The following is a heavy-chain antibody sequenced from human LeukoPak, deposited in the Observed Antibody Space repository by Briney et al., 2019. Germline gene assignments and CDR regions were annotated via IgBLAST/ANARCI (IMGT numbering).Heavy chain of an antibody. CDR3: ARNSGSYST. CDR1: GFTFSSYA. CDR2: ISYDGSNK. J-gene: IGHJ5*02. V-gene: IGHV3-30*04. Sequence: SGGSLRLSCAASGFTFSSYAMHWVRQAPGKGLEWVAVISYDGSNKYYADSVKGRFTISRDNSKNTLYLQMNSLRAEDTAVYYCARNSGSYSTWGQGTLVTVSS. D-gene: IGHD1-26*01.